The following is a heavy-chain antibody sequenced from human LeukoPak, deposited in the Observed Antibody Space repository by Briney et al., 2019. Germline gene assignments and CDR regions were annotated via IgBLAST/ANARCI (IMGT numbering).Heavy chain of an antibody. V-gene: IGHV5-10-1*01. J-gene: IGHJ4*02. Sequence: GESLRISCKGSGYSFTSHWINWVRQVPGKGLEWMGRIDPADSYTNYSPSFQGHVTISVDKSISTAYLQWSGLKPSDTAIYYCARPLKIGVISVWGQGTLVTVSS. CDR1: GYSFTSHW. D-gene: IGHD3-10*01. CDR3: ARPLKIGVISV. CDR2: IDPADSYT.